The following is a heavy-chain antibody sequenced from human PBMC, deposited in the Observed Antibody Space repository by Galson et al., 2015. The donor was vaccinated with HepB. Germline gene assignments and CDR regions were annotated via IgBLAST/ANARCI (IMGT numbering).Heavy chain of an antibody. Sequence: SLRLSCAASGFTFSNCAMSWVRQAPGKGLEWVSDISSSDGSTNYADSVKGRFTISRDNSKNTLYLQMNSLRVEDTAVYYCAKGANWEYSSSPLDYWGQGTLVTVSS. CDR3: AKGANWEYSSSPLDY. CDR1: GFTFSNCA. CDR2: ISSSDGST. V-gene: IGHV3-23*01. D-gene: IGHD6-6*01. J-gene: IGHJ4*02.